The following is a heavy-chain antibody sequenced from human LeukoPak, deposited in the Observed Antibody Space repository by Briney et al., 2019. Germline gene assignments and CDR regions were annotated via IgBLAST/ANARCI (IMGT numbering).Heavy chain of an antibody. Sequence: SETLSLTCTVSGDSINSFYWSWIRQPAGKGLEWIGRIYSSGSTNYNPSLKSRVTISLDTSENQFSLKLSSVTAADTAVYYCARQYSDILTGYHRGELYWYFDLWGRGTLVTVSS. CDR1: GDSINSFY. D-gene: IGHD3-9*01. CDR3: ARQYSDILTGYHRGELYWYFDL. CDR2: IYSSGST. V-gene: IGHV4-4*07. J-gene: IGHJ2*01.